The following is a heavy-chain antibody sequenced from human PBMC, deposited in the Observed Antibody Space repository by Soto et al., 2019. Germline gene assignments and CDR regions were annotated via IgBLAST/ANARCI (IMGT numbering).Heavy chain of an antibody. CDR1: GFTFSSYG. CDR2: IWYDGSDK. J-gene: IGHJ5*02. D-gene: IGHD3-16*02. Sequence: QVQLVESGGGVVQPGRSLRVSCAASGFTFSSYGMHWVRQAPGKGLEWVAVIWYDGSDKYYADSVKGRFTISRDNSKNTLYLHMNSLRVEVTAVYYCARDVSTTRYVPNWFDPWGQGTLVTVSS. CDR3: ARDVSTTRYVPNWFDP. V-gene: IGHV3-33*01.